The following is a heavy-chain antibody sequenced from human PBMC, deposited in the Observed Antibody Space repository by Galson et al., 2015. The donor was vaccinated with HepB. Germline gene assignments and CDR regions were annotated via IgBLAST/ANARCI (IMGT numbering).Heavy chain of an antibody. CDR3: TTDPPDLWFGESNSPHNWPYYFDY. D-gene: IGHD3-10*01. Sequence: SLRLSCAASGFTFSNAWMSWVRQAPGKGLEWVGRIKSKTDGGTTDYAAPVKGRFTISRDDSKNTLYLQMNSLKTEDTAVYYCTTDPPDLWFGESNSPHNWPYYFDYWGQGTLVTVSS. V-gene: IGHV3-15*01. CDR2: IKSKTDGGTT. J-gene: IGHJ4*02. CDR1: GFTFSNAW.